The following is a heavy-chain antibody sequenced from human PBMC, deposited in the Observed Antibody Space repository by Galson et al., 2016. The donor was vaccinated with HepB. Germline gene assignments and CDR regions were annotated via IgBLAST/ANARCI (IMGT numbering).Heavy chain of an antibody. CDR2: IWYDGSNK. CDR3: ARWGNFRALEY. D-gene: IGHD3-16*01. J-gene: IGHJ4*02. CDR1: GFAFRSHG. Sequence: SLRLSCAASGFAFRSHGMHWFRQAPGKGLEWVAVIWYDGSNKYYADSVKGRFAISRDNSKNMLFLRMNSLRAEDTAVYYCARWGNFRALEYWGQGTLVTVSS. V-gene: IGHV3-33*01.